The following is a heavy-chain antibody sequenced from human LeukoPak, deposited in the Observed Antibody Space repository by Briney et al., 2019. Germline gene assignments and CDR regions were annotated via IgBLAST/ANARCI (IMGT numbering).Heavy chain of an antibody. D-gene: IGHD2-2*01. CDR2: IIPIFGTA. V-gene: IGHV1-69*01. CDR3: ARGICYARYYYYYMDV. Sequence: SVTVSCKASVGTFISYAISWVRQAPGQGLEWMGGIIPIFGTANYAQKFQGRVTITADESTSTAYMELSSLRSEDTAVYYCARGICYARYYYYYMDVWGKGTTVTVSS. J-gene: IGHJ6*03. CDR1: VGTFISYA.